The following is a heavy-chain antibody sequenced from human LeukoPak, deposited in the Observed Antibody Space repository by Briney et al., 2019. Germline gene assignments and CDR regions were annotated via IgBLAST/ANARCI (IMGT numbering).Heavy chain of an antibody. V-gene: IGHV4-31*03. Sequence: SETLSLTCTVSSGSITTGGYYWSWIRQHPGKGLEWIGYIYYSGSAYYNPSLKSRVTISVDTSKNQFSLRLNSVTAADMAVYYSARARYNSGRGAYYFDYWGQGTLVTVSS. CDR3: ARARYNSGRGAYYFDY. J-gene: IGHJ4*02. CDR2: IYYSGSA. CDR1: SGSITTGGYY. D-gene: IGHD6-19*01.